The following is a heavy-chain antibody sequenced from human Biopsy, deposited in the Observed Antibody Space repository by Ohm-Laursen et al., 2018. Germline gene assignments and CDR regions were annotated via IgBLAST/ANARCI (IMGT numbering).Heavy chain of an antibody. CDR3: ARSLLMASLNWFDP. J-gene: IGHJ5*02. CDR2: IHNTGST. D-gene: IGHD5-24*01. CDR1: AGSVSSSSYY. V-gene: IGHV4-61*01. Sequence: GTLSLTCTVSAGSVSSSSYYWSWIRQPPGQGLEWIEYIHNTGSTNYNPSLKSRVSISVDTSKNQFSLELSSVTAADTAVYFCARSLLMASLNWFDPWGQGTLVTVTS.